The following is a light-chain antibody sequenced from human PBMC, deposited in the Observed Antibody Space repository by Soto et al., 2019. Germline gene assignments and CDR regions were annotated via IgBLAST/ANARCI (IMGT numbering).Light chain of an antibody. CDR2: AAS. CDR1: QGIRSD. V-gene: IGKV1-17*01. Sequence: DIQMTQSPSSLSASVGDRVTITCRASQGIRSDLVWYQQKPGKPPERLIYAASTLQGGVPSRFSGSGSGTPFTLTISSLQPEDFATYYCLQHNAYPWAFGEGARVEV. J-gene: IGKJ1*01. CDR3: LQHNAYPWA.